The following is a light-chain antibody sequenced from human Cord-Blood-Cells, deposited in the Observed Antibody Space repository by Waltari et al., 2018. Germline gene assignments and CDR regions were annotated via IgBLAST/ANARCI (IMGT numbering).Light chain of an antibody. J-gene: IGKJ1*01. CDR1: QSVLYSSNNKNY. Sequence: DIVMTQSQDSLAVSLGERANINCKPSQSVLYSSNNKNYLAWYQHKPEQPPKLLIYWASTRESGVPDRFSGSGSGTDFTLTISSLQAEDVAVYYCQQYYSTPPTFGQGTKVEIK. V-gene: IGKV4-1*01. CDR3: QQYYSTPPT. CDR2: WAS.